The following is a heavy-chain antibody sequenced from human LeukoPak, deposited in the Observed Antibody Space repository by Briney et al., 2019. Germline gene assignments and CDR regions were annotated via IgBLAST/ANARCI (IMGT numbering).Heavy chain of an antibody. J-gene: IGHJ4*02. CDR3: ARVMVRGVNTVGY. Sequence: ASVKVSCKASGYTFTSYDINWVRQATGQGLEWMGWMNPNSGNTGYAQKFQGKVTMTRNTSISTAYMELSSLRSEDTAVYYCARVMVRGVNTVGYWGQGTLVTVSS. CDR1: GYTFTSYD. CDR2: MNPNSGNT. D-gene: IGHD3-10*01. V-gene: IGHV1-8*01.